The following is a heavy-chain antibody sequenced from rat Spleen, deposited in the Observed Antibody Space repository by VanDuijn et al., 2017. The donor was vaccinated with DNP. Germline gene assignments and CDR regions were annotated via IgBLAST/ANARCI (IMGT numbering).Heavy chain of an antibody. J-gene: IGHJ3*01. CDR2: ISTSGSKI. V-gene: IGHV5-25*01. Sequence: EVQLVDSGGGLVQPGRSLKLSCAASGFTFSDFYMAWVRQAPKKGLEWVATISTSGSKIYYPDSVKGRFTISRDNAKSTLYLQMDSLISEDTATYYCARDRTGTWFAYWGQGTLVTVSS. CDR3: ARDRTGTWFAY. CDR1: GFTFSDFY. D-gene: IGHD5-1*01.